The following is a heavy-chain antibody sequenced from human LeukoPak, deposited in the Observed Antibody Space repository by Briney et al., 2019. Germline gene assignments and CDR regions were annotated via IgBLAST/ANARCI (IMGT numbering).Heavy chain of an antibody. CDR2: INHSGST. CDR3: ARLMVVVTAKTIYYFDY. Sequence: PSETLSLTCAVYGGSFSGYYWSWIRQPPGKGLEWIGEINHSGSTNYNPSLKSRVTISVDTSKNQFSLKLSSVTAADTAVYYCARLMVVVTAKTIYYFDYWGQGTLVTVSS. V-gene: IGHV4-34*01. CDR1: GGSFSGYY. J-gene: IGHJ4*02. D-gene: IGHD2-21*02.